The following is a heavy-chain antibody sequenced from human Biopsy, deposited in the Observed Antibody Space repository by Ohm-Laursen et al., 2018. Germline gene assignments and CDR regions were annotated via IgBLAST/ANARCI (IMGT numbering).Heavy chain of an antibody. Sequence: GTLSLTCTVYNVSFSSFYWSWIRQPPGKGLEWIGEISHTGSTNYNPPLKSRVTMSVDTSKKQLSLRLRSVTAADTAMYYCASVVLGPTNDAFDLWGQGTTVIVSS. D-gene: IGHD3-22*01. CDR1: NVSFSSFY. J-gene: IGHJ3*01. CDR3: ASVVLGPTNDAFDL. CDR2: ISHTGST. V-gene: IGHV4-34*01.